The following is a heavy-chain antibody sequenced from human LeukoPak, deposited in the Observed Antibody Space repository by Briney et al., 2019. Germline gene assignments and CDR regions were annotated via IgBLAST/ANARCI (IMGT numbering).Heavy chain of an antibody. CDR1: GGSISSGGYY. CDR3: ARVTRPQKTYYFDY. V-gene: IGHV4-31*03. Sequence: PSETLSLTCTVSGGSISSGGYYWSWIRQHPGKGLEWIGYIYYSGSTYYNPSLKGRVTISVDTSKNQFSLKLSSVTAADTAVYYCARVTRPQKTYYFDYWGQGTLITVSS. CDR2: IYYSGST. J-gene: IGHJ4*02. D-gene: IGHD6-6*01.